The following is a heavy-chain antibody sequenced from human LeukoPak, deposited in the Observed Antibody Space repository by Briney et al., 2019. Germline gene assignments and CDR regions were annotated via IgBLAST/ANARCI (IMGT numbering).Heavy chain of an antibody. Sequence: GGSLRLSCAASGFTFSSYEMSWVRQAPGKGLEWVSHISSGGSTTYYADSVKGRFTISRDNAKNSLYLQMNSLRAEDTAVYYCATRHDYWGQGTLVTVSS. CDR1: GFTFSSYE. D-gene: IGHD6-25*01. J-gene: IGHJ4*02. CDR2: ISSGGSTT. V-gene: IGHV3-48*03. CDR3: ATRHDY.